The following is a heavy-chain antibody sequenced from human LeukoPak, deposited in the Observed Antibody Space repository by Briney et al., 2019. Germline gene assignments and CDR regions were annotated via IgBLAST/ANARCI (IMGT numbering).Heavy chain of an antibody. CDR3: ARGVGATRGKLSI. CDR1: GGSFSGYY. Sequence: SETLSLTCAVYGGSFSGYYWSWIRQPPGKGLEWIGEINHSGSTNYNPSLKSRVTISVDTSKNQFSLKLSSVTAADTAVYYCARGVGATRGKLSIWGQGTLVTVSS. V-gene: IGHV4-34*01. J-gene: IGHJ4*02. D-gene: IGHD1-26*01. CDR2: INHSGST.